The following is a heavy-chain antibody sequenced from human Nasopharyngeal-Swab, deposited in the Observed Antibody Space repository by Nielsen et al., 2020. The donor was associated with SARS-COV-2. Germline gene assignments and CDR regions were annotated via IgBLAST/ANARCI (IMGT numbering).Heavy chain of an antibody. CDR1: GYSFTTYW. CDR3: ARPMRPMGHYYFGMDV. J-gene: IGHJ6*02. V-gene: IGHV5-51*01. D-gene: IGHD1-26*01. CDR2: IYPGDSNT. Sequence: GGSLRLSCKGSGYSFTTYWIGWVRQMPGKVLEWMGIIYPGDSNTRYSPSFQGQVTISVDKYSSTAYLQWSSLKASDTAIYYCARPMRPMGHYYFGMDVWGQGTTVTVSS.